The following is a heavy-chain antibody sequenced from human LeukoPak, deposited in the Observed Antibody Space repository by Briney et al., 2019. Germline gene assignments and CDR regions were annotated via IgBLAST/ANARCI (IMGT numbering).Heavy chain of an antibody. J-gene: IGHJ6*03. CDR3: ARDLVWFGEPKGYYNYMDV. D-gene: IGHD3-10*01. Sequence: GGSLRLSCAASGFTFETYEMNWVRQAPGKGLEWISYIAGGGDTIYYADSVEGRFTISRDNAKNSLYLQMNTLRAEDTAVYYCARDLVWFGEPKGYYNYMDVWGKGTTVTVSS. CDR2: IAGGGDTI. V-gene: IGHV3-48*03. CDR1: GFTFETYE.